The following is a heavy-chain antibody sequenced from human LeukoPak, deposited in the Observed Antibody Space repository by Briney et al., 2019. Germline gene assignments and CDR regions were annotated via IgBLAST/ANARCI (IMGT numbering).Heavy chain of an antibody. CDR2: IVSDGSDT. Sequence: GGSLRLSCAASGFMFSNYWMHWVGQAPGKGLVWVSRIVSDGSDTTYADSVRGRFTISRDNAKSTLYLQMNSLRAEDTAVYYCARASPGYWFDPWGQGTLVTVSS. J-gene: IGHJ5*02. V-gene: IGHV3-74*01. CDR3: ARASPGYWFDP. CDR1: GFMFSNYW.